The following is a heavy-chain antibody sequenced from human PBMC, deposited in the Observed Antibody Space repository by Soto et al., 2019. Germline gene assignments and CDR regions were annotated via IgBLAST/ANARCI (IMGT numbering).Heavy chain of an antibody. J-gene: IGHJ5*02. D-gene: IGHD3-10*01. CDR2: INHSGST. V-gene: IGHV4-34*01. CDR3: ARGGEQRITMVRGVTPPNWFDP. CDR1: GGSFSGYY. Sequence: SATLSLTCAVYGGSFSGYYWSWIRQPPGKGLEWIGEINHSGSTNYNPSLKSRVTISVDTSKSQFSLKLSSVTAADTAVYYCARGGEQRITMVRGVTPPNWFDPWGQGTLVTVSS.